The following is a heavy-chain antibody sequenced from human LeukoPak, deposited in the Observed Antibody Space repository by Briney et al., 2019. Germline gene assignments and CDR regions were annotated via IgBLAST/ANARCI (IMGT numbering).Heavy chain of an antibody. V-gene: IGHV3-20*04. CDR2: INWNGGST. CDR3: ASLDYSNYLEAI. J-gene: IGHJ3*02. CDR1: GFTFDDYG. Sequence: PGGSLRLSCAASGFTFDDYGMSWVRQAPGKGLEWVSGINWNGGSTGYADSVKGRFTISRDNAKNSLYLQMNSLRAEDTALYYCASLDYSNYLEAIWGQGTMVTVSS. D-gene: IGHD4-11*01.